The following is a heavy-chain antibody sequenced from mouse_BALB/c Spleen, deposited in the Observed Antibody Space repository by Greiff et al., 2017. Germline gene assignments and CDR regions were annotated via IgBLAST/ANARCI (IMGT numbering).Heavy chain of an antibody. CDR2: ISYSGST. D-gene: IGHD1-2*01. CDR1: GYSITSDYA. CDR3: ARDYYGPSWFAY. V-gene: IGHV3-2*02. J-gene: IGHJ3*01. Sequence: EVKLMESGPGLVKPSQSLSLTCTVTGYSITSDYAWNWIRQFPGNKLEWMGYISYSGSTSYNPSLKSRISITRDTSKNQFFLQLNSVTTEDTATYYCARDYYGPSWFAYWGQGTLVTVSA.